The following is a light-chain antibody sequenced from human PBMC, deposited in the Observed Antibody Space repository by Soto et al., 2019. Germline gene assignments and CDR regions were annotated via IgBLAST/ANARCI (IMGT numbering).Light chain of an antibody. J-gene: IGKJ1*01. Sequence: AIQMTQSPSSLSASVGDRVTVTCRASQGVGNDLGWYQHKPGKAPKLLIFAASTLQTGVPSRFGGSGSGTDFTLTISGLQAEDSATYYCLQDYDYPWTFGQGTKVEVK. CDR3: LQDYDYPWT. CDR1: QGVGND. V-gene: IGKV1-6*01. CDR2: AAS.